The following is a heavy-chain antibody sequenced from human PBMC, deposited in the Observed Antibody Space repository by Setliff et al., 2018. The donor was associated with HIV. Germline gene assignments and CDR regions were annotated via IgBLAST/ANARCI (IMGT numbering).Heavy chain of an antibody. CDR1: GGSISRYY. Sequence: LSLTCTVSGGSISRYYWSWIRQSPGRGLEWIGSVFYSGSTYYNPSLRSRITISVDMSKNQFSLKLNSMTAADTAIYYCARHRSYGDYDPNWFDPWGRGTLVTVSS. V-gene: IGHV4-59*05. CDR3: ARHRSYGDYDPNWFDP. J-gene: IGHJ5*02. CDR2: VFYSGST. D-gene: IGHD4-17*01.